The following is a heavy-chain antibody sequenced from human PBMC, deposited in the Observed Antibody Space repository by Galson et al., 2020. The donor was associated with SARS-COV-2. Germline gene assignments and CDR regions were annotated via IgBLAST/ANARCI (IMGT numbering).Heavy chain of an antibody. D-gene: IGHD3-16*02. J-gene: IGHJ4*01. Sequence: GGSLRLSCAASGFTFSSYWMSWVRQAPGKGLEWVANIKQDGSEKYYVDSVKGRFTISRDNAKNSLYLQMNSLRAEDTAVYYCARTAIYVWGSYRYEFDYWGHGTLVTVSS. CDR3: ARTAIYVWGSYRYEFDY. CDR1: GFTFSSYW. CDR2: IKQDGSEK. V-gene: IGHV3-7*01.